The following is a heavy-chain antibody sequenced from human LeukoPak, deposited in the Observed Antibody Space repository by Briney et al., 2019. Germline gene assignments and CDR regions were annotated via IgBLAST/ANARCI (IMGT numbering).Heavy chain of an antibody. V-gene: IGHV1-69*13. Sequence: SVKVSCKASGFTFTNYNLHWVRQAPGQRLEWMGTIIPTFGTADYAEKFQDRVKMTADESTTTVYMELSSLRYEDTAVYFCSRSGGWSADFYSYYYMDVWGKGSTVAVSS. J-gene: IGHJ6*03. CDR3: SRSGGWSADFYSYYYMDV. D-gene: IGHD6-19*01. CDR1: GFTFTNYN. CDR2: IIPTFGTA.